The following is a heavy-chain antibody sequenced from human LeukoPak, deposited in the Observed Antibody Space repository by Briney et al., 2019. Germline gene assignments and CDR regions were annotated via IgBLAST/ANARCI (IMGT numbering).Heavy chain of an antibody. Sequence: GRSLRLSCAASGFTFSSYAMHWARQAPGKGLEWVAVISYDGSNKYYADSVKGRFTISRDNSKNTLYLQMNSLRAEDTAVYYCASLLLRYFDWLSTLGGFDYWGQGTLVTVSS. CDR3: ASLLLRYFDWLSTLGGFDY. CDR2: ISYDGSNK. D-gene: IGHD3-9*01. CDR1: GFTFSSYA. J-gene: IGHJ4*02. V-gene: IGHV3-30*04.